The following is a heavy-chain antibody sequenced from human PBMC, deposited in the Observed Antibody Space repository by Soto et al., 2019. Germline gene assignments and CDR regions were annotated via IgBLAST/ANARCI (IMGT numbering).Heavy chain of an antibody. CDR1: GVSISDTSYY. Sequence: QLQLQESGPGLVKPSETLSLTCNVSGVSISDTSYYWGWIRQPPGKGLEWIGTIYFNENTFYNPSLKSRLTISVDTSKNQFSLRLTPVTAADTAVYYCARQGSYWGQGTLVAVSS. V-gene: IGHV4-39*01. CDR2: IYFNENT. J-gene: IGHJ4*02. CDR3: ARQGSY.